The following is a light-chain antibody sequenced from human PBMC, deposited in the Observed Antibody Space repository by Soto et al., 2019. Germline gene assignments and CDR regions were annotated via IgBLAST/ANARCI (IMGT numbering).Light chain of an antibody. Sequence: AIRMTQSPSSFSASTGDRVTITCRASQGISSYLAWYQQKPGKAPKLLIYAASTLQSGVPSRLSGSGSGTDFTLTISCLQSEDFETYYWQQYYSYQLNFGGGTKVDIX. CDR1: QGISSY. CDR2: AAS. J-gene: IGKJ4*01. CDR3: QQYYSYQLN. V-gene: IGKV1-8*01.